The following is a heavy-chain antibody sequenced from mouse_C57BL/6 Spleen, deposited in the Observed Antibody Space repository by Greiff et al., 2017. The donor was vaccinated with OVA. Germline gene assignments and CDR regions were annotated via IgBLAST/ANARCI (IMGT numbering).Heavy chain of an antibody. CDR2: IHPNSGST. D-gene: IGHD2-3*01. V-gene: IGHV1-64*01. CDR3: ARSNDGYPSWFAY. CDR1: GYTFTSYW. J-gene: IGHJ3*01. Sequence: QVQLQQPGAELVKPGASVKSSCKASGYTFTSYWMHWVKQRPGQGLEWIGMIHPNSGSTNYNEKFKSKATLTVDKSSSTAYMQLSSPTSEASAVYYCARSNDGYPSWFAYWGQGTLVTVSA.